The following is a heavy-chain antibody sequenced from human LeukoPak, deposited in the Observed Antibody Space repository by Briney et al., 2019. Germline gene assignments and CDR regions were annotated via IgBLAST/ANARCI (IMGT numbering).Heavy chain of an antibody. J-gene: IGHJ4*02. CDR1: GFSHSTSGIC. V-gene: IGHV2-70*01. CDR3: ARWSQPLELFDY. D-gene: IGHD1-7*01. CDR2: IDWDDDK. Sequence: SGPALVKPTQTLTLTCTFSGFSHSTSGICVSWIRQPPGKAVEWLALIDWDDDKYYSTSLKTRLTITKDTSKNQVVLTMTNMDPVDTATYFCARWSQPLELFDYLGQGTLVTVSS.